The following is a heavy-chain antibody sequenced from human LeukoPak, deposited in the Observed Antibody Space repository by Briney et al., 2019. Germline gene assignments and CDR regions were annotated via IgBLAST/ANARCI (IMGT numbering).Heavy chain of an antibody. CDR3: ARDSVFNYYGSGSYNYYYGMDV. CDR1: GYTFTSYG. CDR2: ISAYNGNT. V-gene: IGHV1-18*01. D-gene: IGHD3-10*01. J-gene: IGHJ6*02. Sequence: ASVKVSCKASGYTFTSYGISWVRQAPGQGLEWMGWISAYNGNTNYAQKLQGRVTMTTDTSTSTAYMELRSLRSDDTAVYYCARDSVFNYYGSGSYNYYYGMDVWGQGTTVTVSS.